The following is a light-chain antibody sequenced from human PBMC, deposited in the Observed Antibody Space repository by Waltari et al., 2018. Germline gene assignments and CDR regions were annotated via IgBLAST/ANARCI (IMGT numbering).Light chain of an antibody. CDR2: VNT. CDR3: QSYDYSLRAAV. J-gene: IGLJ2*01. Sequence: QSVLTRPPSVSGAPGQRGTISCTGNSSNIGADYDVHWYKQLPGTAPKLPMYVNTNRASGVPARFPGSKSGTSASLASTGLQAEDEADYYCQSYDYSLRAAVFGGGTKLTVL. V-gene: IGLV1-40*01. CDR1: SSNIGADYD.